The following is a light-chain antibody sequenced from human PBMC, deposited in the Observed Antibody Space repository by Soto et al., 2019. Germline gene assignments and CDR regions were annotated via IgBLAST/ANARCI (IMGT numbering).Light chain of an antibody. CDR2: RAS. J-gene: IGKJ1*01. CDR1: QSVSNR. V-gene: IGKV3-15*01. CDR3: QQSSDCPRP. Sequence: EIVMTQSPATLSVSPGERATLSCRASQSVSNRLACYQQRPGQAPRLLIYRASARATGIPARFSGSGSGTEFTLTISSLQAEDFAIYYCQQSSDCPRPFGQGTKVEIK.